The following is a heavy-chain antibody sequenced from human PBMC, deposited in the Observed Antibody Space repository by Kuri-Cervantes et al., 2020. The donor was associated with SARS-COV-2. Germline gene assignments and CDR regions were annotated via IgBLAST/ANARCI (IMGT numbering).Heavy chain of an antibody. CDR2: VSYTGNT. CDR3: ARQVELSLDEYGMDI. V-gene: IGHV4-39*01. J-gene: IGHJ6*02. D-gene: IGHD1-7*01. CDR1: GASISSNTYY. Sequence: SETLSLTCSVSGASISSNTYYWGWIRQPPGKGLEWIGSVSYTGNTYLNRSLKSRVTISVHTSKTQFSLNLSSATVADTAVYYCARQVELSLDEYGMDIWGQGTTVTVSS.